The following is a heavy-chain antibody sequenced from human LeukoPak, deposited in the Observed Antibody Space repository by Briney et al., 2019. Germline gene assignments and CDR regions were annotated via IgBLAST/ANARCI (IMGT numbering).Heavy chain of an antibody. CDR1: GGSISSSSYY. CDR2: IYYSGST. J-gene: IGHJ4*02. V-gene: IGHV4-39*01. CDR3: ARHEASGYLYYFDY. Sequence: SETLSLTCTVSGGSISSSSYYWGWIRQPPGKGLEWIGSIYYSGSTYYNPSLKSRVTISVDTSKNQFSLKLSSVTAADTAVYYCARHEASGYLYYFDYWGQGTLVTVSS. D-gene: IGHD5-12*01.